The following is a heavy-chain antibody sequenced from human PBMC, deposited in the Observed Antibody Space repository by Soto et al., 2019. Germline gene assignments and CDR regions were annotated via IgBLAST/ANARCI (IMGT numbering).Heavy chain of an antibody. Sequence: QVHLQESGPGLERPSETLSLSCVVSGGSVSSGSYYWTWIRQPPGKGLEWIGYTLDSGSTDYNPSLKSRVTISIDTSKNQFSLKLSSVTAADTAVYYCARQRIEPVQYDLDSWGQGTLVTVSS. J-gene: IGHJ4*02. CDR1: GGSVSSGSYY. V-gene: IGHV4-61*01. D-gene: IGHD2-2*01. CDR3: ARQRIEPVQYDLDS. CDR2: TLDSGST.